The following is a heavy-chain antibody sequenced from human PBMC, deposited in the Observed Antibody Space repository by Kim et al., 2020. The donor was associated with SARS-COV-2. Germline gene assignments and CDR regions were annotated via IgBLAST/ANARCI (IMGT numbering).Heavy chain of an antibody. V-gene: IGHV4-59*01. CDR1: GGSISSYY. J-gene: IGHJ4*02. CDR2: IYYSGST. CDR3: ARIGGTIFGVVTPYYFDY. D-gene: IGHD3-3*01. Sequence: SETLSLTCTVSGGSISSYYWSWIRQPPGKGLEWIGYIYYSGSTNYNPSLKSRVTISVDTSKNQFSLKLSSVTAADTAVYYCARIGGTIFGVVTPYYFDYWGQGTLVTVSS.